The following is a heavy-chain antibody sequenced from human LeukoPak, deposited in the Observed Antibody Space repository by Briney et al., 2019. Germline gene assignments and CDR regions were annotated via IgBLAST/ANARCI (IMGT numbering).Heavy chain of an antibody. CDR2: IIPIFGTA. CDR3: AREVRYPDAFDI. J-gene: IGHJ3*02. V-gene: IGHV1-69*01. D-gene: IGHD3-9*01. CDR1: GGTFSSYA. Sequence: SVKVSCKASGGTFSSYAISWVRQAPGQGLEWMGGIIPIFGTANYAQKFQGRVTITADESTSTAYMELSSLRSEDTAVYYCAREVRYPDAFDIWGQETMVTVSS.